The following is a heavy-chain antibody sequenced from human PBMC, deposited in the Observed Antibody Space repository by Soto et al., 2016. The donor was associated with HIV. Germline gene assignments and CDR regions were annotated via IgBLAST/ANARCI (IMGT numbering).Heavy chain of an antibody. CDR2: IRSKANSYAT. CDR1: GFTFSGSA. Sequence: EVQLVESGGGLVQPGGSLKLSCAASGFTFSGSAMHWVRQASGKGLEWVGRIRSKANSYATAYAASVKGRFTISRDDSKNTAYLQMNSLKTEDTAVYYCTRYGGPLRIAAAGYWYFDLWGRGTLVTVSS. J-gene: IGHJ2*01. V-gene: IGHV3-73*01. CDR3: TRYGGPLRIAAAGYWYFDL. D-gene: IGHD6-13*01.